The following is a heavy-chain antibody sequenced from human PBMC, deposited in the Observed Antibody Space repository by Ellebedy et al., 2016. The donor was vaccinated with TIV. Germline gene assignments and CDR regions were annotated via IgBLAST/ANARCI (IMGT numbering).Heavy chain of an antibody. CDR3: ARSSDSADAFDI. V-gene: IGHV1-46*01. J-gene: IGHJ3*02. Sequence: KFQGRVTMTRDTSTSTVYMELRSLRSEDTAVYYCARSSDSADAFDIWGQGTMVTVSS. D-gene: IGHD6-6*01.